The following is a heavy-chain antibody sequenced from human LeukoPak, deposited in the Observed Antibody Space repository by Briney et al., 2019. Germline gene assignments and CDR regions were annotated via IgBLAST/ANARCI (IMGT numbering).Heavy chain of an antibody. CDR3: ARDRDY. V-gene: IGHV4-59*01. J-gene: IGHJ4*02. Sequence: NPSETLSLTCAVYGGSFSGYYWSWIRQPPGKGLEWIGYIYYSGSTNYNPSLKSRVTISVDTSKNQFSLKLSSVTAADTAVYYCARDRDYWGQGTLVTVSS. CDR1: GGSFSGYY. CDR2: IYYSGST.